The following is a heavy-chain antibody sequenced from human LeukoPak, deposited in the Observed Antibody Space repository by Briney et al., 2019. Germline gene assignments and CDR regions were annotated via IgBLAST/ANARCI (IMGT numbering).Heavy chain of an antibody. V-gene: IGHV3-23*01. J-gene: IGHJ3*01. CDR3: GMDPNGDYIGAFDF. D-gene: IGHD4-17*01. CDR2: ITGSGRGT. CDR1: GFIFSDHA. Sequence: GGSLRLSCAASGFIFSDHAMTWVRQIPGKGLEWVSSITGSGRGTQYGDSVKGRFTVSRDNSKNTLYLQMDSLRVEDTALYYCGMDPNGDYIGAFDFWGQGTLVTVSS.